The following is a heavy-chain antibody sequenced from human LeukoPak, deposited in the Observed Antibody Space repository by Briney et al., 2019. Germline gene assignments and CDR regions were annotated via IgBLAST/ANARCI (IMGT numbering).Heavy chain of an antibody. CDR2: IYHSGNA. J-gene: IGHJ4*02. CDR3: ASNSYYASGSYDY. D-gene: IGHD3-10*01. Sequence: ASETLSLTCTVSGYSVNSDYYWGWIRQPPGKGLEWIGSIYHSGNAYYNPSLKSRVTLSVDTSRNQFSLKVSSVTAADTAVYYCASNSYYASGSYDYWGQGTLVTVSS. V-gene: IGHV4-38-2*02. CDR1: GYSVNSDYY.